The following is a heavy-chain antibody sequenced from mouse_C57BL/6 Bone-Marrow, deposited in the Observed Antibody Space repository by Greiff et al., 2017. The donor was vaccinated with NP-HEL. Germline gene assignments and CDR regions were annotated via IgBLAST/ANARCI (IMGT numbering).Heavy chain of an antibody. J-gene: IGHJ2*01. CDR1: GYTFTSYT. CDR3: ARLYYYGSSYFPYYFDY. D-gene: IGHD1-1*01. Sequence: VKLQESGAELARPGASVKMSCKASGYTFTSYTMHWVKQRPGQGLEWIGYINPSSGYTKYNQKFKDKATLTADKSSSTAYMQLSSLTSEDSAVYYCARLYYYGSSYFPYYFDYWGQGTTLTVSS. CDR2: INPSSGYT. V-gene: IGHV1-4*01.